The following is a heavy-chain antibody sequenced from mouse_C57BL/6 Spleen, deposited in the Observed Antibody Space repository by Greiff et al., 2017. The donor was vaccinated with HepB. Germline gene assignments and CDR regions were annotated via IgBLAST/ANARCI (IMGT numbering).Heavy chain of an antibody. V-gene: IGHV2-9-1*01. Sequence: QVQLQQSGPGLVAPSQSLSITCTVSGFSLTSYAISWVRQPPGKGLEWLGVIWTGGGTNYNSALKSRLSISKDNSKSQVFLKMNSLQTDDTARYYCARNSYGSSPAWFAYWGQGTLVTVSA. D-gene: IGHD1-1*01. CDR3: ARNSYGSSPAWFAY. CDR1: GFSLTSYA. CDR2: IWTGGGT. J-gene: IGHJ3*01.